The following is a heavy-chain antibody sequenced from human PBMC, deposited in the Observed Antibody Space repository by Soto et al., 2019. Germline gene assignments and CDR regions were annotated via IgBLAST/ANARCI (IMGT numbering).Heavy chain of an antibody. CDR2: INQDGSEI. CDR1: GFTFGNLW. Sequence: EVQLVESGGGLVQPGGSLSLSCAASGFTFGNLWMPWVRRAPGKGLEWVANINQDGSEIHYVDSVEGRFTISRDNAKNSLYLQMNSLRAEDTAVYYCTKGGHVDDWGQGTLVTVAS. V-gene: IGHV3-7*01. CDR3: TKGGHVDD. D-gene: IGHD3-16*01. J-gene: IGHJ4*02.